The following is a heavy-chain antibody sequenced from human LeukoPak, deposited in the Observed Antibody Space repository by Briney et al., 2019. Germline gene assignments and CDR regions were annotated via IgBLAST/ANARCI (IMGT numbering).Heavy chain of an antibody. CDR2: INPNSGGT. CDR3: ARYNWNYDWFDP. D-gene: IGHD1-7*01. J-gene: IGHJ5*02. Sequence: ASVKVSCKASGYTFTSYYMHWVRQAPGQGLEWMGWINPNSGGTNYAQKFQGRVTMTRDTSISTAYMELSRLRSDDTAVYYCARYNWNYDWFDPWGQGTLVTVSS. CDR1: GYTFTSYY. V-gene: IGHV1-2*02.